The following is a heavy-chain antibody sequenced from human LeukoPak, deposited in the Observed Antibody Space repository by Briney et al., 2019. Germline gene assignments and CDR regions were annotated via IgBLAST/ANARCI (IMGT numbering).Heavy chain of an antibody. V-gene: IGHV3-23*01. CDR1: GFTFSSHA. CDR2: ISGSGGST. CDR3: AKKGSGWYVDY. J-gene: IGHJ4*02. D-gene: IGHD6-19*01. Sequence: PGGSLRLSCAASGFTFSSHAMSWVRQAPGKGLEWVSGISGSGGSTYYADSVKGRFTISRDNSKNTLYLQMNILRAEDTAVYYCAKKGSGWYVDYWGQGTLVTVSS.